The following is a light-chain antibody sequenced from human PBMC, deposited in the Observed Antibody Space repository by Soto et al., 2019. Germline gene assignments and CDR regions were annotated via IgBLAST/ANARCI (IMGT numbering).Light chain of an antibody. V-gene: IGLV2-14*01. Sequence: QSALTQPASVSGSPGQSITISCNGTSSDVGGYNYVSWYQQYPGKAPKLMIYDVSNRPSGVSNRFSGSKSGNTASLTISGLQAEDEADYYCTSYTPSSTLVFGTGTKLTVL. J-gene: IGLJ1*01. CDR1: SSDVGGYNY. CDR2: DVS. CDR3: TSYTPSSTLV.